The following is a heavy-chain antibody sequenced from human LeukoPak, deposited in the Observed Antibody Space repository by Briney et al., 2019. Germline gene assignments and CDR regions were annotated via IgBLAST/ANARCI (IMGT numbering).Heavy chain of an antibody. CDR3: ARLTTSGDYYYYGMDV. J-gene: IGHJ6*02. V-gene: IGHV1-46*01. Sequence: VASVKVSCKASGYTFTSYYMHWVRQAPGQGLEWMGIINPSGGSTSYAQKFQGRVTMTRDTSTGTVYMELNSLRSEDTAVYYCARLTTSGDYYYYGMDVWGQGTTVTVSS. CDR1: GYTFTSYY. CDR2: INPSGGST. D-gene: IGHD1-1*01.